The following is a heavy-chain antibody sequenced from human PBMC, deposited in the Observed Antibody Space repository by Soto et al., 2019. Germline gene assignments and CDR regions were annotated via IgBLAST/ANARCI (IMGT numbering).Heavy chain of an antibody. CDR2: TWYDGSKK. J-gene: IGHJ4*02. V-gene: IGHV3-33*01. CDR1: GFTFSSFG. CDR3: ARGSCSGGSCPPFDY. D-gene: IGHD2-15*01. Sequence: PGGSLRLSCAASGFTFSSFGMHWVRQAPGKGLEWVVVTWYDGSKKYYADSVKGRFTISRDNSKNTLYLQMNSLRVEDTAVYYCARGSCSGGSCPPFDYWGQGTLVTVSS.